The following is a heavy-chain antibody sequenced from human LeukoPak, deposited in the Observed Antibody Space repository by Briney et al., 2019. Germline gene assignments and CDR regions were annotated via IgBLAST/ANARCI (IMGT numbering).Heavy chain of an antibody. CDR1: GFTFSSCG. CDR2: MWYDGTNK. V-gene: IGHV3-33*01. CDR3: ATEGGSFSFAAH. J-gene: IGHJ4*02. Sequence: GRSLRLSCAASGFTFSSCGLHWVRQAPGKGLEWVAVMWYDGTNKYYADSVRGRFTISRDDSKSTLYLQMNSLRAEDTAMYYCATEGGSFSFAAHWGQGTQVTVSS. D-gene: IGHD1-26*01.